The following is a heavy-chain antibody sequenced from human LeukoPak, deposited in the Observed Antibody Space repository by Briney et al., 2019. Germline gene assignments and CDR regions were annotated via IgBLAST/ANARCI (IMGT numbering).Heavy chain of an antibody. V-gene: IGHV3-23*01. J-gene: IGHJ4*02. CDR1: GFTFSNYA. CDR2: IIDSGGST. Sequence: PGGSLRLSCAASGFTFSNYAMNWVRQAPGKGLEWVPGIIDSGGSTYYADSVKGRFTISRDNSKNTLYLQMNSLRAEDTAVYYCAKDQYYYDSSGYYPGYWGQGTLVTVSS. D-gene: IGHD3-22*01. CDR3: AKDQYYYDSSGYYPGY.